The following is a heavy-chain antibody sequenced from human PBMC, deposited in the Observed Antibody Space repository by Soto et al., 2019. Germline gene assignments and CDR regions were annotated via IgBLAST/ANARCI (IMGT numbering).Heavy chain of an antibody. Sequence: PGGSLRLSCAASGFTFSSYSMNWVRQAPGKGLEWVSSISSSSSYIYYADSVKGRFTISRDNAKNSLYLQMNSLRAEDTAVYYCASYMSYDILTGPLYGMDVWGQGTTVTVSS. CDR2: ISSSSSYI. D-gene: IGHD3-9*01. CDR1: GFTFSSYS. CDR3: ASYMSYDILTGPLYGMDV. V-gene: IGHV3-21*01. J-gene: IGHJ6*02.